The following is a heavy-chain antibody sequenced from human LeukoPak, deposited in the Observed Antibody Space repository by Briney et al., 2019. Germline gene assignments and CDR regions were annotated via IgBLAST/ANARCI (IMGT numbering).Heavy chain of an antibody. J-gene: IGHJ4*02. CDR1: GFTFSGYG. V-gene: IGHV3-30*18. Sequence: PGGSLRLSCAASGFTFSGYGMNWVRQAPGKGLEWVAVISYDGSDKFYADSVRGRFTISRDNSKNTLYLQMNSLRAEDTAVYYCAKARDFWSGYEELIDYWGQGTLVTVSS. CDR2: ISYDGSDK. CDR3: AKARDFWSGYEELIDY. D-gene: IGHD3-3*01.